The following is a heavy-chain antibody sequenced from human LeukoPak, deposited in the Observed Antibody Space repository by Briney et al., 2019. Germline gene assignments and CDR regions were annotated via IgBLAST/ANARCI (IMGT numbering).Heavy chain of an antibody. CDR2: IYTSGST. J-gene: IGHJ4*02. CDR1: GGSISSGSYY. V-gene: IGHV4-61*02. Sequence: SQALSLTRTVSGGSISSGSYYWSWIRQPAGKGLEWIGRIYTSGSTNYNPSLKSRVTISVDTSKNQFSLKLSSVTAADTAVYYCASADGAYGGNLHYFDYWGQGTLVTVS. CDR3: ASADGAYGGNLHYFDY. D-gene: IGHD4/OR15-4a*01.